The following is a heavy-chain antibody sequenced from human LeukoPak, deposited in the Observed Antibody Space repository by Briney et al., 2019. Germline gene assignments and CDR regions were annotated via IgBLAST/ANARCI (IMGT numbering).Heavy chain of an antibody. J-gene: IGHJ4*02. V-gene: IGHV3-9*01. CDR2: LSWNSGSI. Sequence: GGSLRLSCAASGFTFDDYAMHWVRQAPGKGLEWFSGLSWNSGSIGYADSVKGRFTISRDNAKNSLYLQMNSLRAEDTALYYCAKAPFGVVTLTMNFGYWGQGTLVTVSS. CDR3: AKAPFGVVTLTMNFGY. CDR1: GFTFDDYA. D-gene: IGHD3-3*01.